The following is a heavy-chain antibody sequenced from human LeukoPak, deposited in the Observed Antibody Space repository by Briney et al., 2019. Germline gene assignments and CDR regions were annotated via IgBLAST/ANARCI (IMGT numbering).Heavy chain of an antibody. V-gene: IGHV3-11*01. CDR3: ARGQSSGYYGSYFDY. D-gene: IGHD3-22*01. CDR1: GFTFSDYY. CDR2: ISSSGSTI. Sequence: GGSLRLPCAASGFTFSDYYMSWIRQAPGKGLEWVSYISSSGSTIYYADSVKGRFTISRDNAKNSLYLQMNSLRAEDTAVYYCARGQSSGYYGSYFDYWGQGTLVTVSS. J-gene: IGHJ4*02.